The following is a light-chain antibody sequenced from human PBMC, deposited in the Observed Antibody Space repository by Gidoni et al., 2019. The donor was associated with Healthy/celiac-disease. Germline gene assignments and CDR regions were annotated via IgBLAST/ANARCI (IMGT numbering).Light chain of an antibody. J-gene: IGKJ4*02. V-gene: IGKV1-39*01. Sequence: IPLTPSPSSLSASVGDRVTITCRASQSISSYLKWYQQKPGKAPKLLIYAASSLQSGVPSRFSGSGSGTDFTITISSLQPEDFETYYCQQSYSTPLTFGGGTKVEIK. CDR1: QSISSY. CDR2: AAS. CDR3: QQSYSTPLT.